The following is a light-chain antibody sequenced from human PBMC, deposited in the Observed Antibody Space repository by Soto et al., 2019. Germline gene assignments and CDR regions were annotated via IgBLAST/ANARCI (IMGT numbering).Light chain of an antibody. J-gene: IGLJ1*01. CDR1: SSDVGGYNY. CDR3: SSYTSSSPGLV. V-gene: IGLV2-14*01. CDR2: EVS. Sequence: QSVLTQPASVSGSPGQSITISCTGTSSDVGGYNYVSWYQQHPGKAPKLMIYEVSNRPSGVSNRFSGSKSGNTASLTISGLQAEDEADYYCSSYTSSSPGLVFGTGTKVTVL.